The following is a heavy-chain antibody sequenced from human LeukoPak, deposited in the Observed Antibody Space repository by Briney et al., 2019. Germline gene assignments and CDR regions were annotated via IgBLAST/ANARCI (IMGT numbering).Heavy chain of an antibody. CDR1: GFTFSSYA. CDR2: ISYDGSNK. J-gene: IGHJ6*02. V-gene: IGHV3-30-3*01. CDR3: ARGARRYYYYGMDV. Sequence: GGSLRLSCAASGFTFSSYARHWARKAPGKGLEGVAVISYDGSNKYYADSVKGRFTISRDNSKNTLYLQMNSLRAEDTAVYYCARGARRYYYYGMDVWGQGTTVTVSS.